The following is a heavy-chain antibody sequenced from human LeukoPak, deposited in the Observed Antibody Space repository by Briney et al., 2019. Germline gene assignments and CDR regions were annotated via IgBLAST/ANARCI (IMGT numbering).Heavy chain of an antibody. CDR2: IYYSGTT. D-gene: IGHD6-13*01. Sequence: PSESLSLTCTVSGCSISNYYWSWIRQPPGKGLEWIGYIYYSGTTNYNPSLTSRITISVDTFKIQFSLKLNSVTAADTAVYYCARGVYIAAAQYGYWGQGTLVTVSS. J-gene: IGHJ4*02. CDR3: ARGVYIAAAQYGY. CDR1: GCSISNYY. V-gene: IGHV4-59*01.